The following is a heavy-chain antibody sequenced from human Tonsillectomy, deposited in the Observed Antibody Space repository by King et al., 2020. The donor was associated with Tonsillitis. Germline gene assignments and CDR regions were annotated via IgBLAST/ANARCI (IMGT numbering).Heavy chain of an antibody. V-gene: IGHV3-23*04. CDR2: ISGSGGST. CDR1: GFTFSSYA. D-gene: IGHD2-2*02. J-gene: IGHJ4*02. Sequence: VQLVESGGGLVQPGGSLRLSCAASGFTFSSYAMSWVRQAPGKGLEWVSAISGSGGSTYYADSVKVRFTISRDNSKNTLYLQMNSLRAEDTAVYYCAKGEGYCSSTSCYTSYFDYWGQGTLVTVSS. CDR3: AKGEGYCSSTSCYTSYFDY.